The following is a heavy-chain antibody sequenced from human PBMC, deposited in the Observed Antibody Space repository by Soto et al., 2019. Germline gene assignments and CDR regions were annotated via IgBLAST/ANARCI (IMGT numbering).Heavy chain of an antibody. Sequence: QVQLVESGGGVVQPGRSLRLSCAASGFTFSSYGMHWVRQAPGKGLEWVAVISYDGSNKYYADSVKGRFTISRDNSKNTLYLQMNSLRAEDTAVYYCAKTSSWDKYCYYGMDVWGQGTTVTVSS. CDR2: ISYDGSNK. J-gene: IGHJ6*02. D-gene: IGHD6-13*01. CDR1: GFTFSSYG. V-gene: IGHV3-30*18. CDR3: AKTSSWDKYCYYGMDV.